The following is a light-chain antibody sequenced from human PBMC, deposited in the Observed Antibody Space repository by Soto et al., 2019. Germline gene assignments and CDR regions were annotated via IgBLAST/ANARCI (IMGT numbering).Light chain of an antibody. Sequence: EIVLTQSPGTLSLSPGERATLSCRASQSVSSSYLAWYQQKPGQAPRLLIYGASSRATVIPDRFSGSGSGTEFTLTISRLEPEDCAVYYWQQYGSSLWTFGLGTKVEIK. CDR3: QQYGSSLWT. CDR1: QSVSSSY. V-gene: IGKV3-20*01. J-gene: IGKJ1*01. CDR2: GAS.